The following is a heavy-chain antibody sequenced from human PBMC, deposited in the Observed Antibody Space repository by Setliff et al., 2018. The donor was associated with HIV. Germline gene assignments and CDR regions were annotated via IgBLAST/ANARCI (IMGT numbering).Heavy chain of an antibody. D-gene: IGHD5-18*01. CDR2: IYYSGST. J-gene: IGHJ6*03. CDR3: ARGRYSYAGPNYYYYYMDV. CDR1: GVSVNSGGYY. V-gene: IGHV4-31*03. Sequence: PSETLSLTCTVSGVSVNSGGYYWNWIRQHPGKGLEWIGHIYYSGSTYDNPSLKSRVTISVDTSKNQFSLKLTSVTAADTAVYYCARGRYSYAGPNYYYYYMDVWGKGTTVT.